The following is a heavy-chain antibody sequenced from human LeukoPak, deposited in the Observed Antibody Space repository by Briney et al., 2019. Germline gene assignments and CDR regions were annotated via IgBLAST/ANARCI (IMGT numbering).Heavy chain of an antibody. V-gene: IGHV3-21*01. D-gene: IGHD4-17*01. CDR3: AKDRIIYGDYGDAFGI. J-gene: IGHJ3*02. CDR2: ITSSSSYI. CDR1: GFTFSTYS. Sequence: GGSLRLSCAASGFTFSTYSMNWVRQAPGKGLEWVSSITSSSSYIYYADSVKGRFTISRDNAKNSLYLQMNSLTAKDTAVYYCAKDRIIYGDYGDAFGIWGQGTMATVSS.